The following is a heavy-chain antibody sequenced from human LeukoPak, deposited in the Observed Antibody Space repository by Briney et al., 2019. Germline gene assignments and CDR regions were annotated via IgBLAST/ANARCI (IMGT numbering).Heavy chain of an antibody. D-gene: IGHD3-16*02. CDR1: GYTFTSYG. J-gene: IGHJ4*02. CDR3: ARDYAMITFGGVIVRPFDY. Sequence: ASVKVSCKASGYTFTSYGISWVRQAPGQGLEWMGWISAYNGNTNYAQELQGRVTMTTDTSTSTAYMELRSLRSDDTAVYYCARDYAMITFGGVIVRPFDYWGQGTLVTVSS. V-gene: IGHV1-18*01. CDR2: ISAYNGNT.